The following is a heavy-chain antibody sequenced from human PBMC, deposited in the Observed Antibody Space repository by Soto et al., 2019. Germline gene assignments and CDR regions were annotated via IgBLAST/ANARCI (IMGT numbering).Heavy chain of an antibody. Sequence: GGSLRLSCAASGFTFSNYAMRWVRQAPGKGLEWVSTISGSGDTTYYAGPLKGRFTISRDNSKNTLYLQVNGLRAEDTAIYYCARRPTNYYTFDYWGQGTLVTVSS. V-gene: IGHV3-23*01. J-gene: IGHJ4*02. D-gene: IGHD1-26*01. CDR2: ISGSGDTT. CDR3: ARRPTNYYTFDY. CDR1: GFTFSNYA.